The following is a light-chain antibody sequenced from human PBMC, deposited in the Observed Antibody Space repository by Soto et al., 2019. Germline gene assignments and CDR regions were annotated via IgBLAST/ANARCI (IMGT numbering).Light chain of an antibody. J-gene: IGKJ3*01. CDR2: GAS. CDR1: QSVSSSY. V-gene: IGKV3-20*01. CDR3: QQYGSSPPIT. Sequence: EIVLTQSPGTLSLSPGERATLSCRASQSVSSSYLAWYQQKPGQAPRLLIYGASSRATGIPDRFSGSGSGTVFTLTISRLEPEDFAVYYCQQYGSSPPITFGPGTKVDMK.